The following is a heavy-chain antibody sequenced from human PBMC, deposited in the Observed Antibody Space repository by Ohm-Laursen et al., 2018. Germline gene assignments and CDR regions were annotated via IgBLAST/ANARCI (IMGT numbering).Heavy chain of an antibody. CDR3: ARDAPNYKTISGVVTALGMDV. J-gene: IGHJ6*02. Sequence: GSLRLSCAASGFSVSSYDMNWVRQAPGKGLEWISYISETSSHIYDADSVRGRFTVARDIAKNSLYLQLNSLRAEDTAVYYCARDAPNYKTISGVVTALGMDVWGQGTTVTVSS. CDR2: ISETSSHI. D-gene: IGHD3-3*01. CDR1: GFSVSSYD. V-gene: IGHV3-21*01.